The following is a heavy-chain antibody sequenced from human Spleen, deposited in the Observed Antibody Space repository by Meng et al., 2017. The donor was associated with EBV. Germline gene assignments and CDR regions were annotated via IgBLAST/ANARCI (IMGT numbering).Heavy chain of an antibody. V-gene: IGHV4-4*02. CDR2: IYHSGST. CDR1: GGSISSSNL. CDR3: ARDSTMPENWFDP. Sequence: QVPLQESAPGLVEPSGPLALTCAVSGGSISSSNLWSWVRQPPGKGLEWIGDIYHSGSTNYNPSLKSRVTISVDKSKNQFSLKLSSVTAADTAVYYCARDSTMPENWFDPWGQGTLVTVSS. J-gene: IGHJ5*02. D-gene: IGHD2-2*01.